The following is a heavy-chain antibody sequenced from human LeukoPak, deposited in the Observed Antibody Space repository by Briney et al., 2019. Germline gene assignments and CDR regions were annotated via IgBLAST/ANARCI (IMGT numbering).Heavy chain of an antibody. D-gene: IGHD3-9*01. J-gene: IGHJ3*02. V-gene: IGHV1-46*01. Sequence: ASVKLSCKASGYTFTGYYMHWVRQAPGQGLEWMGIINPSGGSTSYAQKFQGRVTMTRDTSTSTVYMELSSLRSEDTAVYYCARGLSVLRYFDWTVPGAFDIWGQGTMVTVSS. CDR2: INPSGGST. CDR1: GYTFTGYY. CDR3: ARGLSVLRYFDWTVPGAFDI.